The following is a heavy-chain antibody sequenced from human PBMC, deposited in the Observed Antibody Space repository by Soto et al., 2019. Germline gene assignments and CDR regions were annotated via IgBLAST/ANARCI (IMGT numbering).Heavy chain of an antibody. Sequence: GGSLRLSCAASGFTFDDYGMSWVRQAPGKGLEWVSGINWNGGSTGYAESVKGRLTISRDNAKNSLYLQMNILRAEDTAXYHXARPRITMVRGVITPRKDYYYYMDVWGKGTTVTVSS. CDR1: GFTFDDYG. V-gene: IGHV3-20*01. D-gene: IGHD3-10*01. CDR3: ARPRITMVRGVITPRKDYYYYMDV. J-gene: IGHJ6*03. CDR2: INWNGGST.